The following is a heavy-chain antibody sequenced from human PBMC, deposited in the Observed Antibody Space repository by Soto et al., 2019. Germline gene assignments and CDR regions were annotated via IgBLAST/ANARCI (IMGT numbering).Heavy chain of an antibody. V-gene: IGHV1-18*01. CDR3: ARDRSFYYESCGYPFDY. Sequence: QVQLVQSGGEVRKPGASVKVSCKASGYTFDIYGISWVRQVPGQGPEWMGWISADNGDTKYAQKFQDRVIMTTETWTNSAYMELRSLRSDDTAVYFCARDRSFYYESCGYPFDYGGQGTLLSVSS. D-gene: IGHD3-22*01. J-gene: IGHJ4*02. CDR2: ISADNGDT. CDR1: GYTFDIYG.